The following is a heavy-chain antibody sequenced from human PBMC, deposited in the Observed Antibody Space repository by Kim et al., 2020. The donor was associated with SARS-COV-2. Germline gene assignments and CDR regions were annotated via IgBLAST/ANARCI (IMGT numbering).Heavy chain of an antibody. CDR2: ISGSGGST. CDR3: AKGREGGETRGVTTSFDY. CDR1: GFTFSSYA. Sequence: GGSLRLSCAASGFTFSSYAMSWVRQAPGKGLEWVSAISGSGGSTYYADSVKGRFTISRDNSKNTLYLQMNSLRAEDTAVYYCAKGREGGETRGVTTSFDYWGQGTLVTVSS. V-gene: IGHV3-23*01. D-gene: IGHD4-17*01. J-gene: IGHJ4*02.